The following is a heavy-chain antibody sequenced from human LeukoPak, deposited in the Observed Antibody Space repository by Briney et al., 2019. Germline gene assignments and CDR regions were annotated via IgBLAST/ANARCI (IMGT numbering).Heavy chain of an antibody. J-gene: IGHJ6*03. CDR2: IIPIFGTA. CDR1: GGTFSSYA. D-gene: IGHD2-2*01. Sequence: GASVKVSCKASGGTFSSYAISWVRQAPGQGLEWMGGIIPIFGTANYAQKFQGRVTITADESTSTAYMELSSLRSEDTAVYYCARLIRTYMIVVVPAATGYMDVWGKGTTVTVSS. CDR3: ARLIRTYMIVVVPAATGYMDV. V-gene: IGHV1-69*13.